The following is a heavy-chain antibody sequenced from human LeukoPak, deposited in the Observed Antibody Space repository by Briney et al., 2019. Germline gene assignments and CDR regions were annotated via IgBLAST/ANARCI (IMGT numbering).Heavy chain of an antibody. CDR2: IYSGGST. CDR3: ARDDFSSSWGY. Sequence: GGSLRLSCAASGFTVSSNYMSWVRQAPGKGLEWVSVIYSGGSTYYADSVKGRFTISRDNSKNTLYLQMNSLRAEDTAVYYCARDDFSSSWGYWGQGTLVTVSS. CDR1: GFTVSSNY. D-gene: IGHD6-13*01. V-gene: IGHV3-53*01. J-gene: IGHJ4*02.